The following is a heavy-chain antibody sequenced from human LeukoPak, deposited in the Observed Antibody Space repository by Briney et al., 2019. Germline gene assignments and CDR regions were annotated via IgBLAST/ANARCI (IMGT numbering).Heavy chain of an antibody. V-gene: IGHV4-39*01. J-gene: IGHJ4*02. Sequence: PSETLSLTRTVSGGSISSGAYYWGWIRQPPGKGLEWIASIYYNGSPYYSPSLKSRVTISADTSKNQFSLKLNSVTAADTAVYYCARLPGYGGNIDYWGQGTLVTVSS. CDR1: GGSISSGAYY. CDR3: ARLPGYGGNIDY. CDR2: IYYNGSP. D-gene: IGHD4-23*01.